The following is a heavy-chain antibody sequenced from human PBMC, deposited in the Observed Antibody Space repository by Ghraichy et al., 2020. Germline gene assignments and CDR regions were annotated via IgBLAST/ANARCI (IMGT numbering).Heavy chain of an antibody. D-gene: IGHD4-11*01. CDR2: ISSSSSTI. J-gene: IGHJ4*02. V-gene: IGHV3-48*04. Sequence: GGSLRLSCAASGFTFSSYSMNWVRQAPGKGLEWVSYISSSSSTIYYADSVKGRFTISRDNAKNSLYLQMNSLRAEDTAVYYCARAAAIMTTSFDYWGQGTLVIVSS. CDR1: GFTFSSYS. CDR3: ARAAAIMTTSFDY.